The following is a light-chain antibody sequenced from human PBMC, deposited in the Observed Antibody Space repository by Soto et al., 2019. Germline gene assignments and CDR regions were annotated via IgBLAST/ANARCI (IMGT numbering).Light chain of an antibody. CDR3: QTWGTGIGV. J-gene: IGLJ1*01. Sequence: QLVLTQSPSASASLGASVKLTCTLSSGHSSYAIAWHQQQPEKGPRYLMKLNSDGSHSRGDGIPDRFSGSSSGAERYLTISSLQAEDEADYYFQTWGTGIGVFGTGTKVTVL. V-gene: IGLV4-69*01. CDR2: LNSDGSH. CDR1: SGHSSYA.